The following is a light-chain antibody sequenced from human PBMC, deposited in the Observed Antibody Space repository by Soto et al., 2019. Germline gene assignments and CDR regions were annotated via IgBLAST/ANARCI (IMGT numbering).Light chain of an antibody. J-gene: IGKJ4*01. Sequence: EVVMTQSPATLSVSPGERATLSCRASQSVSDNLAWYQQKPGQSPRLLIYAASARDTGVPARFSGSGSGTEFTLTISSLQSEDFGIYYCQQYYNWPPITFGGGTKVDIK. V-gene: IGKV3-15*01. CDR2: AAS. CDR3: QQYYNWPPIT. CDR1: QSVSDN.